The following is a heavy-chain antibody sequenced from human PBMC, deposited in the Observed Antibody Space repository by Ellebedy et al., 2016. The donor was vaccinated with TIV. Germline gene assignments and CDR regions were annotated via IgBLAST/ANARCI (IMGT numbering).Heavy chain of an antibody. D-gene: IGHD1-1*01. V-gene: IGHV3-53*01. CDR3: ARKTDTGTSGDY. CDR2: IYSGGST. Sequence: GESLKISCAASGFTVGNNFMSWVRQAPGKGLEWVSLIYSGGSTDYADSVKGRFTISRDSSKTTLYLQMNSLRAEDTAMYYCARKTDTGTSGDYWGQGTPVTVSS. J-gene: IGHJ4*02. CDR1: GFTVGNNF.